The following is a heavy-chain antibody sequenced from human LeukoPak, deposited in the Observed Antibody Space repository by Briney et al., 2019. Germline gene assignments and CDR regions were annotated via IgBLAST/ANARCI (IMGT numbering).Heavy chain of an antibody. J-gene: IGHJ6*03. CDR3: ARYYYYYMDV. CDR1: GFMFSSYW. CDR2: INQDGSEK. Sequence: GRSLRLSCAASGFMFSSYWMSWVRQAPGKGLEWVANINQDGSEKYSVDSVKGRFTISRDNVKNSLYLQMNSLRAEDTAVYYCARYYYYYMDVWGKGTTVTVSS. V-gene: IGHV3-7*01.